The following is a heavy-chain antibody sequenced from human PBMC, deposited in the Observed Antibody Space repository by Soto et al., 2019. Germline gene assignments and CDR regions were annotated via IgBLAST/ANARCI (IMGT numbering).Heavy chain of an antibody. CDR1: GGSISSYY. Sequence: SETLSLTCTVSGGSISSYYWSWIRQPPGKGLEWIGYIYYSGSTNYNPSLKSRVTISVDTSKNQFSLKLSSVTAADTAVYYCARVGGYYYDSSGYPNAFDIWGQGTMVTV. CDR3: ARVGGYYYDSSGYPNAFDI. D-gene: IGHD3-22*01. V-gene: IGHV4-59*08. CDR2: IYYSGST. J-gene: IGHJ3*02.